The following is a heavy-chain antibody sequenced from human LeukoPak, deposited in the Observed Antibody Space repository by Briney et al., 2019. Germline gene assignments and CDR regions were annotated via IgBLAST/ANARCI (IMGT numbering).Heavy chain of an antibody. V-gene: IGHV1-2*02. CDR3: ARDAATSGTSWFDP. J-gene: IGHJ5*02. CDR2: INPKRAAT. CDR1: GYTFTDYY. Sequence: GASVKVSCKASGYTFTDYYIHWVRQAPGQGLEWMGWINPKRAATKYAQKFQGRVTMTRDTAISTAYMELSSLTSDDTAVYSCARDAATSGTSWFDPWGQGTLVTVSS. D-gene: IGHD6-13*01.